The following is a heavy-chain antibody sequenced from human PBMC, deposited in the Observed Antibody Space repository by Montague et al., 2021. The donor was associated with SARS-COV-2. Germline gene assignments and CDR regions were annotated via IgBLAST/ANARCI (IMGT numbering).Heavy chain of an antibody. D-gene: IGHD3-9*01. CDR2: ISGSGGST. J-gene: IGHJ4*02. CDR1: GFTFSSYV. V-gene: IGHV3-23*01. Sequence: YLSLSCSASGFTFSSYVMSWVRQAPGKGLEWVSAISGSGGSTYYADSVKGRFTISRDNSKNTLYLQMNSLRAEDTAVYYCAVDKRTFDYWGQGTLVTVSS. CDR3: AVDKRTFDY.